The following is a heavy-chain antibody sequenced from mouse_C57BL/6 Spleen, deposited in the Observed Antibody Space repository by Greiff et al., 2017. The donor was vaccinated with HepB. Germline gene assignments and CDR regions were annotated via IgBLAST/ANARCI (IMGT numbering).Heavy chain of an antibody. V-gene: IGHV1-81*01. CDR1: GYTFTSYG. J-gene: IGHJ3*01. CDR2: IYPRSGNT. CDR3: ARKGTEAWFAY. Sequence: QVHVKQSGAELARPGASVKLSCKASGYTFTSYGISWVKQRTGQGLEWIGEIYPRSGNTYYNEKFKGKATLTADKSSSTAYMELRSLTSEDSAVYFCARKGTEAWFAYWGQGTLVTVSA. D-gene: IGHD3-3*01.